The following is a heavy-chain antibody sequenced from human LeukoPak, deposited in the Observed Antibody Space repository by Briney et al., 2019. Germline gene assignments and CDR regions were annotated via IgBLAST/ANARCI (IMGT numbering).Heavy chain of an antibody. CDR1: GFXFSSYA. Sequence: GGSLRLSCAASGFXFSSYAMSWVRQAPGKGLEWVSAISGSGGSTYYADSVKGRFTISRGNSKNTLYLQMNSLRAEDTAVYYCAKGTYYYDSSGYYGGVYWGQGTLVTVSS. J-gene: IGHJ4*02. V-gene: IGHV3-23*01. CDR3: AKGTYYYDSSGYYGGVY. D-gene: IGHD3-22*01. CDR2: ISGSGGST.